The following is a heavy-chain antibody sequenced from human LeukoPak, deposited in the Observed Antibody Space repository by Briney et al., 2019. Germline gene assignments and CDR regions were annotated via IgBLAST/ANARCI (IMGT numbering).Heavy chain of an antibody. V-gene: IGHV4-59*01. J-gene: IGHJ6*03. CDR3: ASSSIAARPYYYYYYMDV. CDR1: GGSISSNY. Sequence: SETLSLTCNVSGGSISSNYWSWIRQPPGKGLEWIGYIYYSGRTNYNPSLKSRVTISVDTSKNQFSLKLSSVTAADTAVYYCASSSIAARPYYYYYYMDVWGKGTTVTVSS. D-gene: IGHD6-6*01. CDR2: IYYSGRT.